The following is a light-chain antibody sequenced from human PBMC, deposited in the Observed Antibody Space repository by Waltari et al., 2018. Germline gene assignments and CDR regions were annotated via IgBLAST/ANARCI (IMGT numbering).Light chain of an antibody. CDR3: QPYSNTPIT. CDR1: RVRMGY. Sequence: RVRMGYLAGDQQKPGPAPSHIIYDASSRATGSPDRFRGSGSETELTLTIRRLEPENFGVEYCQPYSNTPITHGQGARLEIK. CDR2: DAS. V-gene: IGKV3-20*01. J-gene: IGKJ5*01.